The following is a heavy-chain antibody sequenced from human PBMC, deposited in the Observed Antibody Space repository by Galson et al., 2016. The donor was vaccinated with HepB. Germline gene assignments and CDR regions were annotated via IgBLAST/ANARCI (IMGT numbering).Heavy chain of an antibody. CDR3: AKDGGPEYGGSSRAPYCCDY. CDR2: ISSSGDRV. V-gene: IGHV3-23*01. D-gene: IGHD6-6*01. Sequence: SLRLSCAVSGFTFSIYAMSWVRQAPGKGLEWVSAISSSGDRVYYAYSVKGRFTISRDNSKNTLYLQMNSLRAEDAAVYYCAKDGGPEYGGSSRAPYCCDYWGQGTLVTVSS. J-gene: IGHJ4*02. CDR1: GFTFSIYA.